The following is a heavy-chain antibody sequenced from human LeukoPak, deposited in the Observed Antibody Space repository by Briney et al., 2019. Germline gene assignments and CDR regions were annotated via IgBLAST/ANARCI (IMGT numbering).Heavy chain of an antibody. CDR1: GFTFSSYS. J-gene: IGHJ4*02. D-gene: IGHD6-13*01. Sequence: GGSLRLSCAASGFTFSSYSMNWVRQAPGKRLECDSSISSSSSYISYADSVKGRFTISRDNAKNSLYLQMNTLRAEDTAVYYCARDRPGIAAAGVGDYWGQGTLVTVSS. CDR2: ISSSSSYI. V-gene: IGHV3-21*01. CDR3: ARDRPGIAAAGVGDY.